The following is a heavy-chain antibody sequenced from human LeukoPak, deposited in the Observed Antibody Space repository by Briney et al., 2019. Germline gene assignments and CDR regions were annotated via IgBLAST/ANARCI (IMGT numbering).Heavy chain of an antibody. CDR1: GFTFSSHW. CDR2: INKDGSEQ. CDR3: ARAGNLDC. J-gene: IGHJ4*02. Sequence: GGSLRLSCVGSGFTFSSHWMSWVRQAPGKGLEWVAIINKDGSEQYYADSVKGRFTIPRDNAKNSVYLQMDSLRAEDTAVHYCARAGNLDCWGQGTLVTVSS. V-gene: IGHV3-7*05.